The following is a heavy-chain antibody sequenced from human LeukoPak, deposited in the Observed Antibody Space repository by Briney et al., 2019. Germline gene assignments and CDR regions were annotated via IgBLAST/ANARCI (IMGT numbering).Heavy chain of an antibody. J-gene: IGHJ4*02. CDR2: IKSKTDGGTT. D-gene: IGHD2-2*01. CDR1: GFTFSNAW. V-gene: IGHV3-15*01. CDR3: TTRVVVVVPAAIDY. Sequence: GGSLRLPCAASGFTFSNAWMSWVRQAPGKGLEWVGRIKSKTDGGTTDYAAPVKGRFTISRDDSKNTLYLQMNSLKTEDTAVYYCTTRVVVVVPAAIDYWGQGALVTVSS.